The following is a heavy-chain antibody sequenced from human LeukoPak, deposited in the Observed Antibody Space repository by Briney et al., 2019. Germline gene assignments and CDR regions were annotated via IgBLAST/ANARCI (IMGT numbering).Heavy chain of an antibody. D-gene: IGHD3-10*01. V-gene: IGHV1-18*01. CDR1: GYTFTTYG. CDR3: ARGYHSVSGSNWFDP. J-gene: IGHJ5*02. Sequence: ASVKVSCKASGYTFTTYGISWVRQAPGQGLEWMGWTSAYNDKTKYAQKLEGRVTMTTDTSTSTAYMEMRSLRSDDTAVYYCARGYHSVSGSNWFDPWGQGTLVTVSS. CDR2: TSAYNDKT.